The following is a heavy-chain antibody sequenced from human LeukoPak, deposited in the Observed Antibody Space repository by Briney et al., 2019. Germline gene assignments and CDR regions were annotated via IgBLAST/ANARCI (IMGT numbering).Heavy chain of an antibody. CDR3: ARELHSGSFDY. CDR2: ISYDGSNK. V-gene: IGHV3-30-3*01. J-gene: IGHJ4*02. Sequence: GGSVRLSCGASGFTFSSYAMHWVRQAPGKGLEWVAVISYDGSNKYYADSVKGRFTISRDNSKNTLYLQMNSLRAEDTAVYYCARELHSGSFDYWGQGTLVTVSS. D-gene: IGHD5-12*01. CDR1: GFTFSSYA.